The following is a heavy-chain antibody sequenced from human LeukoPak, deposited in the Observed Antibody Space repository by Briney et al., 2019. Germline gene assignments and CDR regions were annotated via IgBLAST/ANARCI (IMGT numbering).Heavy chain of an antibody. CDR3: AKGSGYGSGWYYFDY. J-gene: IGHJ4*02. D-gene: IGHD6-19*01. CDR2: IRGSGGST. Sequence: GGSLTLSCAASGFTFSNYAMNWVRQAPGKGLEWVSAIRGSGGSTDYTASVKGRFTISRDNSNNTLYLQMNSLRAEDTAVYYCAKGSGYGSGWYYFDYWGRGTLVTVSS. V-gene: IGHV3-23*01. CDR1: GFTFSNYA.